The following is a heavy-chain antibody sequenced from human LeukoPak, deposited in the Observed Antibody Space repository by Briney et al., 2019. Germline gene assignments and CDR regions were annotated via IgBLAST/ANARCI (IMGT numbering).Heavy chain of an antibody. CDR3: ARDLRYVWGSYRYPLHYFDY. D-gene: IGHD3-16*02. Sequence: ASVKVSCKASGYTFTSYGISWVRQAPGQGLEWMGWISAYNGNTNYAQKLQGRVTMTTDTSTSTAYTELRSLRSDDTAVYYCARDLRYVWGSYRYPLHYFDYWGQGTLVTVSS. V-gene: IGHV1-18*01. J-gene: IGHJ4*02. CDR1: GYTFTSYG. CDR2: ISAYNGNT.